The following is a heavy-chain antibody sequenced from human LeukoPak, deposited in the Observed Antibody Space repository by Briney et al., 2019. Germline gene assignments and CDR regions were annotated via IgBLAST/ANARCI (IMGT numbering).Heavy chain of an antibody. Sequence: TGRSLRLSCAASGFTFSSYAMSWVRHAPTKGLECVSAISGSGGSTYYADSVKGRFTISRDNSKNTLYLQMNRLRAEDTAVYYCAKEGRFGEYDYWGQGTLVTVSS. J-gene: IGHJ4*02. CDR1: GFTFSSYA. CDR2: ISGSGGST. V-gene: IGHV3-23*01. D-gene: IGHD3-10*01. CDR3: AKEGRFGEYDY.